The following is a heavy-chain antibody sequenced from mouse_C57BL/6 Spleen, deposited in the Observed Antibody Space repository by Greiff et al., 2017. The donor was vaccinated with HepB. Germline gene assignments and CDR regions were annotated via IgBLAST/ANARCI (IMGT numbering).Heavy chain of an antibody. V-gene: IGHV1-53*01. CDR2: INPSNGGT. Sequence: VKQRPGQGLEWIGNINPSNGGTNYNEKFKSKATLTVDKSSSTAYMQLSSLTSEDSAVYYCARSYYDLFAYWGQGTLVTVSA. J-gene: IGHJ3*01. CDR3: ARSYYDLFAY. D-gene: IGHD2-10*01.